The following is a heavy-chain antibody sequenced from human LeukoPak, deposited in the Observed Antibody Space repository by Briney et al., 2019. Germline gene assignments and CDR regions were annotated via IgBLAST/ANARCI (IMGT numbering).Heavy chain of an antibody. D-gene: IGHD1-20*01. CDR2: INHSGST. CDR1: GGSFSGYY. CDR3: ARGGWGITGNPFDY. J-gene: IGHJ4*02. V-gene: IGHV4-34*01. Sequence: SETLSLTCAVYGGSFSGYYWSWIRQPPGKGLEWIGEINHSGSTNYNPSLKSRVTISVDTSKNQFSLKLSSVAAADTAVYYCARGGWGITGNPFDYWGQGTLVTVSS.